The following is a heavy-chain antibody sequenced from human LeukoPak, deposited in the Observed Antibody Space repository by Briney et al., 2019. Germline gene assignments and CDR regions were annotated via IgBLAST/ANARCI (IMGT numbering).Heavy chain of an antibody. CDR3: ARGGRDYYGSLDY. V-gene: IGHV3-13*01. Sequence: PGGPLRLSCAASGFTFSSYDMHWVRQATGKGPEWVSAIGTAGDTYYPGSVKGRFTISRENAKNSLYLQMNSLRAGDTAVYYCARGGRDYYGSLDYWGQGTLVTVSS. J-gene: IGHJ4*02. CDR1: GFTFSSYD. D-gene: IGHD3-10*01. CDR2: IGTAGDT.